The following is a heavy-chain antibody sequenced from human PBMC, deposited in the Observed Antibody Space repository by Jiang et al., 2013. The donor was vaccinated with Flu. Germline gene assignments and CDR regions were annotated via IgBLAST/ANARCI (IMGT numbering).Heavy chain of an antibody. J-gene: IGHJ4*02. D-gene: IGHD6-19*01. CDR1: GYSFTSYW. V-gene: IGHV5-10-1*01. CDR3: ARQSRYSSEDY. CDR2: IDPSDSYS. Sequence: GAEVKKPGESLRISCKGSGYSFTSYWITWVRQMPGKGLEWMGKIDPSDSYSNYSPSFQGHVTISADKSISTAYLQWNSLQTSDTAMYYCARQSRYSSEDYWGQGTLVTVSS.